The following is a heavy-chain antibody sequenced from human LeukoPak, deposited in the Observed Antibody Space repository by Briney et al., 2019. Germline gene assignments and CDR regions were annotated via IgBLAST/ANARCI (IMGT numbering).Heavy chain of an antibody. CDR3: ARDRPGGSSLDY. V-gene: IGHV4-59*01. Sequence: SETLSLTCTVSGGSISTYFWSWIRQPPRKGLEWIGYIYYTGSTNYNPSLKSRVTISVDTSKNQFSLKLSSVTAADTAVYYCARDRPGGSSLDYWGQGTLVTVSS. D-gene: IGHD6-13*01. CDR1: GGSISTYF. J-gene: IGHJ4*02. CDR2: IYYTGST.